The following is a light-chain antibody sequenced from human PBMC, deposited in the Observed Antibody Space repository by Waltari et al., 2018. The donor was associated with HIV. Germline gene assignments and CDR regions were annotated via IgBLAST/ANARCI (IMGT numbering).Light chain of an antibody. CDR2: GAS. Sequence: EIVLKQSPATLSFSPGERATLSCRASQSVSSSLAWYQLKPGQAPRLLIYGASNRATGIPARFSGGGSGTDFTLTISSREPEDFAVYYCLQRNSWPLTFGGGTRVEIK. J-gene: IGKJ4*01. CDR1: QSVSSS. V-gene: IGKV3-11*01. CDR3: LQRNSWPLT.